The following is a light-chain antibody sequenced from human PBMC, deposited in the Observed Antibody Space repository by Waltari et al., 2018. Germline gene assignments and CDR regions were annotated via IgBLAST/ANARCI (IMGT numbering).Light chain of an antibody. CDR3: QSFDRDLNAVL. J-gene: IGLJ2*01. CDR2: RDD. Sequence: QSVLTQPPSVSGAPGQSVPISCTGSSSNIGAGYDFHWYQQIPGSAPKVLIYRDDNRPSGVPGRFSGSKSGTSASLSVTGLHVEDEADYFCQSFDRDLNAVLFGGGTKLTVL. V-gene: IGLV1-40*01. CDR1: SSNIGAGYD.